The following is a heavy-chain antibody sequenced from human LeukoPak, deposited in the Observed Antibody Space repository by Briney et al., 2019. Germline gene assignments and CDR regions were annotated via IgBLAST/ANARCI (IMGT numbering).Heavy chain of an antibody. CDR2: ISYDGSNK. CDR3: ARSIAGNYDFWSGYSYYFDY. Sequence: PGRSLRLSCAASGFTFSSYAMHWVRQAPGKGLEWVAVISYDGSNKYYADSVKGRFTISRDNSKNTLYLQMNSLRAEDTAVYYCARSIAGNYDFWSGYSYYFDYWGQGTLVTVSS. V-gene: IGHV3-30*04. D-gene: IGHD3-3*01. J-gene: IGHJ4*02. CDR1: GFTFSSYA.